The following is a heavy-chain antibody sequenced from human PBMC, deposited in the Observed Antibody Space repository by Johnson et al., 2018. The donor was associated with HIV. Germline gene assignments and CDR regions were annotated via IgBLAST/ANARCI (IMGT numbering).Heavy chain of an antibody. Sequence: VQLLESGGGVVQPGGSLRLSCAASGFTFSTYAIHWVRQAPGKGLEWVAIISYDGSTKYYVDSVKGRFTISRDKSKNTLYLQMNNLRPEDTALYYCAKEGSSSPWAFDIWGQGTMVTVSS. CDR1: GFTFSTYA. V-gene: IGHV3-30-3*01. D-gene: IGHD2-15*01. CDR2: ISYDGSTK. CDR3: AKEGSSSPWAFDI. J-gene: IGHJ3*02.